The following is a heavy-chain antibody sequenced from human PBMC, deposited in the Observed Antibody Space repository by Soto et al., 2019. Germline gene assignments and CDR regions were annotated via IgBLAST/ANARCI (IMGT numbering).Heavy chain of an antibody. J-gene: IGHJ4*02. D-gene: IGHD6-6*01. CDR1: GYTFTSYG. CDR2: IIANFGTA. CDR3: AREGQLVLAY. Sequence: SVKVSCKASGYTFTSYGISWVRQAPGQGLEWMGWIIANFGTANYAQKFQGRVTMTADESTSTAYMELSSLRSEDTAVYYCAREGQLVLAYWGQGTLVTVSS. V-gene: IGHV1-69*13.